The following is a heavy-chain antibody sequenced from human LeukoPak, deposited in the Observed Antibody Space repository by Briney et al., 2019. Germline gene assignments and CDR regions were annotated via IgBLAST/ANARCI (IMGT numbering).Heavy chain of an antibody. CDR2: INHSGST. J-gene: IGHJ5*02. Sequence: SETLSLTCAVYGGSFSGYYWSWIRQPPGKGLEWIGEINHSGSTNYNPSLKSRVTISVDTSKNQFSLKLSSVTAADTAVYYCARHYSAAGITWFDPWGQGTLVTVSS. CDR1: GGSFSGYY. V-gene: IGHV4-34*01. D-gene: IGHD6-13*01. CDR3: ARHYSAAGITWFDP.